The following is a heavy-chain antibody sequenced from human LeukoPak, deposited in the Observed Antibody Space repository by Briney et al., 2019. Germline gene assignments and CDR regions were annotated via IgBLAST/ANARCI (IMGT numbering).Heavy chain of an antibody. V-gene: IGHV3-30*04. CDR3: ARAAPVRGVTFFDY. D-gene: IGHD3-10*01. Sequence: GGSLRLSCVASGFTFSRYVIHWVRQAPGKGLEWVAVISKDGSDEYYADSVKGRFTVSRDPSKNSLYLQMNNLRGEDTAVYYCARAAPVRGVTFFDYWGQGTLITVSS. CDR1: GFTFSRYV. CDR2: ISKDGSDE. J-gene: IGHJ4*02.